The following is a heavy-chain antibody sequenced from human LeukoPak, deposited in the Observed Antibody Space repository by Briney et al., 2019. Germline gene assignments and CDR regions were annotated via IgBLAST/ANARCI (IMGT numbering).Heavy chain of an antibody. Sequence: SEPLSLICAVYGGSFSGYYWSWIRQPPGKGLEWIGEINHSGRTNYNPSLKSRVTISVDTSKNQYSLKLSSVTAADTAVYYCARLLGSHDSSGYYPDYWGQGTLVTVSS. CDR1: GGSFSGYY. CDR2: INHSGRT. CDR3: ARLLGSHDSSGYYPDY. V-gene: IGHV4-34*01. D-gene: IGHD3-22*01. J-gene: IGHJ4*02.